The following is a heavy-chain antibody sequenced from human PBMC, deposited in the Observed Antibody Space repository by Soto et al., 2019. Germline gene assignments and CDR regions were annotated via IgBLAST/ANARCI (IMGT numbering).Heavy chain of an antibody. D-gene: IGHD3-10*01. CDR2: ISFDGSNK. CDR1: GFTFSSYG. J-gene: IGHJ6*02. Sequence: QVQLVESGGGVVQPGRSLRLSCAASGFTFSSYGMHWVRQAPGKGLEWVSLISFDGSNKYHADSVKGRFTISSDNSRNNVYLQRNSLTAEDTGVYYCATEFGEFYYYYGMDVWGQGSTVIVSS. V-gene: IGHV3-30*03. CDR3: ATEFGEFYYYYGMDV.